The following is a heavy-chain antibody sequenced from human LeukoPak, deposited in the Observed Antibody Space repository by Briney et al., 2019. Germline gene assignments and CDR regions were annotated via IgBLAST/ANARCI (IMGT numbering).Heavy chain of an antibody. CDR2: ISSSSSYI. J-gene: IGHJ4*02. CDR1: GFTFSDSN. CDR3: ARDSSGYSSGWYRGPEIDY. D-gene: IGHD6-19*01. Sequence: GGSLRLSCAATGFTFSDSNMNWVRQAPGKGLEWVSSISSSSSYIYYADSVKGRFTISRDNAKNSLYLQMNSLRAEDTAVYYCARDSSGYSSGWYRGPEIDYWGQGTLVTVSS. V-gene: IGHV3-21*01.